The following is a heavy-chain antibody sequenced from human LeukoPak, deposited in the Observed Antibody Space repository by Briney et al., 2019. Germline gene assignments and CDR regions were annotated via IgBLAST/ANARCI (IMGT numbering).Heavy chain of an antibody. CDR1: GFTFSNAW. CDR3: ARAREQFGGAHRPYYYMDV. D-gene: IGHD3-10*01. CDR2: IKSKTDGGTT. Sequence: GGSLRLSCAASGFTFSNAWMSWVRQAPGKGLEWVGRIKSKTDGGTTDYAAPVKGRFTISRDDSKNTLYLQMNSLKTEDTAVYYCARAREQFGGAHRPYYYMDVWGKGTTVTVSS. J-gene: IGHJ6*03. V-gene: IGHV3-15*01.